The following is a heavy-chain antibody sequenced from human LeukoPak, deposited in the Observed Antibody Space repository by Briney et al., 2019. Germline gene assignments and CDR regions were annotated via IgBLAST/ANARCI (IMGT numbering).Heavy chain of an antibody. V-gene: IGHV3-11*01. CDR3: ARVNSSGWYMAFDY. D-gene: IGHD6-19*01. CDR1: GFTFSDYY. CDR2: ISSSGSTI. Sequence: GGALRLSCAASGFTFSDYYMSWIRQAPGEGLGWGSYISSSGSTIYYADSVKGRFTISRDNAKNSLYLQMNSLRAEDTAVYYCARVNSSGWYMAFDYWGQGTLVTVSS. J-gene: IGHJ4*02.